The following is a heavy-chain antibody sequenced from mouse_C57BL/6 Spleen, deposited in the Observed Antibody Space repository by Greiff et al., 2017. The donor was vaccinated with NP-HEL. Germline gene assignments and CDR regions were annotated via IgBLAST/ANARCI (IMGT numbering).Heavy chain of an antibody. J-gene: IGHJ3*01. V-gene: IGHV5-4*01. D-gene: IGHD2-4*01. CDR2: ISDGGSYT. CDR1: GFTFSSYA. Sequence: EVQRVESGGGLVKPGGSLKLSCAASGFTFSSYAMSWVRQTPEKRLEWVATISDGGSYTYYPDNVKGRFTISRDNAKNNLYLQMSHLKSEDTAMYYCARDRAFDYDGGFAYWGQGTLVTVSA. CDR3: ARDRAFDYDGGFAY.